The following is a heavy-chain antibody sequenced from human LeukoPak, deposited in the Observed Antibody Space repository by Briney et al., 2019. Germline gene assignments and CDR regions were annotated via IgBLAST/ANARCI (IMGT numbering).Heavy chain of an antibody. CDR3: AKDGIIGYFHY. Sequence: GGSLRLSCAASGFTFSSYAMSWVRQAPGKGLEWVSAISGSGGSTYYVDSVKGRFTISRDNSKNTLYLQMNSLRAEDTAVYYCAKDGIIGYFHYWGQGTLVTVSS. CDR2: ISGSGGST. CDR1: GFTFSSYA. V-gene: IGHV3-23*01. J-gene: IGHJ4*02.